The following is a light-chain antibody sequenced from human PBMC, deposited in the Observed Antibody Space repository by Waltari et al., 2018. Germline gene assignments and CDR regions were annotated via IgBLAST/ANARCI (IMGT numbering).Light chain of an antibody. CDR2: VNSDGSH. V-gene: IGLV4-69*01. CDR1: SGHSSNI. Sequence: QLVLTQSPSASASLGASVKLTCTLSSGHSSNIIAWLQQQPGKGPRYLMQVNSDGSHRKGDEIPDRFSGSSSGAERDLTISSLQSEDEADYYCETGGNGTWVFGGGTKLTVL. J-gene: IGLJ3*02. CDR3: ETGGNGTWV.